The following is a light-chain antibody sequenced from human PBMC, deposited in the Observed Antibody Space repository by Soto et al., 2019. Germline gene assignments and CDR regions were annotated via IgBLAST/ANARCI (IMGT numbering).Light chain of an antibody. CDR2: EVT. CDR3: SSYAGSGTFYV. Sequence: CVLTRPVSGSGAAGEGISISCTGTSSDLGSYDLVSWYQQHPGKAPKLMVYEVTKRPSGVSNRFSGSKSGNTASLTISGLQAEDEADYSCSSYAGSGTFYVFGSGTKVTVL. J-gene: IGLJ1*01. CDR1: SSDLGSYDL. V-gene: IGLV2-23*02.